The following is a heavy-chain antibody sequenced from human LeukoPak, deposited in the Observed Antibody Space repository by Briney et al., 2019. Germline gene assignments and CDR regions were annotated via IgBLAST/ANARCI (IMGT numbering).Heavy chain of an antibody. CDR2: IYYSGST. J-gene: IGHJ4*02. V-gene: IGHV4-39*01. CDR1: GGSISSTSYY. CDR3: VTEDNELASAGKREVL. Sequence: NPSETLSLTCTVSGGSISSTSYYWGWIRQPPGKGLEWVGSIYYSGSTYYSPSLKSRVTISVDTSNNQFSLKLTSVTAADTAVYYCVTEDNELASAGKREVLWGQGTLVTVSS. D-gene: IGHD6-13*01.